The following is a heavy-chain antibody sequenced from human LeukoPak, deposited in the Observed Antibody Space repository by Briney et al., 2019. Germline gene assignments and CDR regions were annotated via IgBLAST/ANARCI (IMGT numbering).Heavy chain of an antibody. CDR1: GGSISRSNYY. J-gene: IGHJ6*03. CDR3: ARVPRSYYYYYYMDV. CDR2: IYYSGST. V-gene: IGHV4-39*07. Sequence: SETLSLTCTVSGGSISRSNYYWGWIRQPPGKGLEWIGSIYYSGSTYYNPSLKSRVTISVDTSKNQFSLKLNSVTAADTAVYYCARVPRSYYYYYYMDVWGKGTTVTVSS.